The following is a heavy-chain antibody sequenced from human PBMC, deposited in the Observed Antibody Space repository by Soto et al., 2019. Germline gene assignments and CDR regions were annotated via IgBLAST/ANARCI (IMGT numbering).Heavy chain of an antibody. Sequence: SGPTLVNPTQTLTLTCTFSGFSLSTSGMCVSWIRQPPGKALEWLALIDWDDDKYYSTSLKTSLTISKDTSKNQVVLTMTNMDPVDTATYYCARILRGTTVTPNYYSCGMDVWGQGTMVTVSS. J-gene: IGHJ6*02. V-gene: IGHV2-70*01. CDR3: ARILRGTTVTPNYYSCGMDV. CDR1: GFSLSTSGMC. D-gene: IGHD4-17*01. CDR2: IDWDDDK.